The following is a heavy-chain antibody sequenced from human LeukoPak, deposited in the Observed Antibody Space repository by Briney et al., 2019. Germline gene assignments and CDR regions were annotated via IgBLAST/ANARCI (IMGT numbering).Heavy chain of an antibody. CDR3: AIPRPYCSGGSCYLDY. Sequence: ASVKVSCKASGYTFTGYYMHWVRQAPGLGFEWMGWINPKSGGTSYPQKFQGRVTMTRDTSISTAYMELSRLRSDDTAVYYCAIPRPYCSGGSCYLDYWGQGTLVTVSS. J-gene: IGHJ4*02. V-gene: IGHV1-2*02. CDR2: INPKSGGT. CDR1: GYTFTGYY. D-gene: IGHD2-15*01.